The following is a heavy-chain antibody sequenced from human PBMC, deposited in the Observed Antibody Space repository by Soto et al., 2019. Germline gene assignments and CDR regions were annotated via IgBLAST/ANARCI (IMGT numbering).Heavy chain of an antibody. Sequence: SETLSLTCAVYGGSFSGYYWSWIRQPPGKGLEWIGEINHSGSTNYNPSLKSRVTISVDTSKNQFSLKLSSVTAADTAVYYCERGRWFAFFDYWGQGTLVTVSS. CDR1: GGSFSGYY. J-gene: IGHJ4*02. D-gene: IGHD3-10*01. CDR2: INHSGST. V-gene: IGHV4-34*01. CDR3: ERGRWFAFFDY.